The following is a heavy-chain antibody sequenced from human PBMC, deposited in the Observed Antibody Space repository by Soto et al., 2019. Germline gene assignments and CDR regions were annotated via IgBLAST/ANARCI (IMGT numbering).Heavy chain of an antibody. CDR2: IYYSGST. V-gene: IGHV4-59*01. Sequence: SETLSLTCTVSGGSISSYYWSWIRQPPGKGLEWIGYIYYSGSTNYNPSLKSRVTISVDTSKNQFSLKLSSVTAADTAVYYCARVQVAAPLVWFDPWGQGTQVTVSS. D-gene: IGHD6-13*01. CDR3: ARVQVAAPLVWFDP. J-gene: IGHJ5*02. CDR1: GGSISSYY.